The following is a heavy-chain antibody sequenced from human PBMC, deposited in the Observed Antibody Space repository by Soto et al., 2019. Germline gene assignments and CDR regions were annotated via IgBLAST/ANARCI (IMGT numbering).Heavy chain of an antibody. CDR1: GFTVSSNY. J-gene: IGHJ1*01. Sequence: EVQLVESGGGLIQPGGSLRLSCAASGFTVSSNYMSWVRQAPGKGLEWVSVIYSGGSTYYADSVKGRFTISRDNSKNTLYLQMNCLRAEDTAVYYCARDRVDSGYQEYFQHWGQGTLVTVSS. V-gene: IGHV3-53*01. CDR3: ARDRVDSGYQEYFQH. D-gene: IGHD3-22*01. CDR2: IYSGGST.